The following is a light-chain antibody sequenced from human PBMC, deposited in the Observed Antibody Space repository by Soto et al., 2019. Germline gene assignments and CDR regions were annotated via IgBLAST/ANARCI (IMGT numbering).Light chain of an antibody. V-gene: IGKV1-5*01. J-gene: IGKJ1*01. CDR3: QQYKSDRT. CDR1: QDISNW. CDR2: DAS. Sequence: DIQMTQPPSTLSPSVGDRVIITCRASQDISNWLAWYQQKPGKAPKLLVYDASNLQSGGPSRFSGSGSGTEFTLAISSVQADDVASYYCQQYKSDRTFGKGTTVDIK.